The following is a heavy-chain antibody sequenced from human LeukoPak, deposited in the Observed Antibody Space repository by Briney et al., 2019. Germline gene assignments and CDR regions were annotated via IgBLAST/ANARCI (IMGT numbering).Heavy chain of an antibody. CDR3: ARFGLAVPGLIS. CDR1: GFTFSSYA. D-gene: IGHD6-19*01. Sequence: GGSLRLSCAASGFTFSSYAMHWVRQAPGKGLEWVAVISYDGSNKYYADSVKGRFTISRDNAKNTLYVQMNSLRVDDTAVYYCARFGLAVPGLISWGQGTLVTVSS. V-gene: IGHV3-30-3*01. J-gene: IGHJ4*02. CDR2: ISYDGSNK.